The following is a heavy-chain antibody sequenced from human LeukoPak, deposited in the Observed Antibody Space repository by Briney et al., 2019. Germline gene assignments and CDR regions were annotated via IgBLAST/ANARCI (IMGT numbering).Heavy chain of an antibody. J-gene: IGHJ5*02. Sequence: SETLSLTCAVSGGSISSGGYSWSWIRQPPGKGLEWIGYIYHSGSTYYNPSLKSRVTISVDRSKNQFSLKLSSVTAADTAVYYCAREVVVPAATPANWFDPWGQGTLVTVSS. CDR2: IYHSGST. D-gene: IGHD2-2*01. CDR3: AREVVVPAATPANWFDP. CDR1: GGSISSGGYS. V-gene: IGHV4-30-2*01.